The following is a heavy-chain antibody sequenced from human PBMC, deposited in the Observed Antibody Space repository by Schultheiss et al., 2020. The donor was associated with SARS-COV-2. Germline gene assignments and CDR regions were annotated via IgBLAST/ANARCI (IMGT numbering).Heavy chain of an antibody. V-gene: IGHV4-34*01. J-gene: IGHJ5*02. CDR2: IYYSGST. CDR1: GGSFSGYY. D-gene: IGHD3-22*01. Sequence: SETLSLTCAVYGGSFSGYYWSWIRQPPGKGLEWIGSIYYSGSTYYNPSLKSRVTISVDTSKNQFSLKLSSVTAADTAVYYCARGDGYYDSSGYYPPWFDPWGQGTLVTVSS. CDR3: ARGDGYYDSSGYYPPWFDP.